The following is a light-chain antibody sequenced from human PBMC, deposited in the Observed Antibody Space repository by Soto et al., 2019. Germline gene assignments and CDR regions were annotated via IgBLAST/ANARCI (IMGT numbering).Light chain of an antibody. V-gene: IGKV3-20*01. CDR1: RRVSSNS. J-gene: IGKJ3*01. Sequence: EIVLTQSPGTLSLSPGVRATLSCRASRRVSSNSLAWYQQRPGQAPRVVIYGASTRATGIPERFSGSGSGTDFTLTISRLEPEDFAVYYCQQYGRSPFTFGPGTKVDI. CDR2: GAS. CDR3: QQYGRSPFT.